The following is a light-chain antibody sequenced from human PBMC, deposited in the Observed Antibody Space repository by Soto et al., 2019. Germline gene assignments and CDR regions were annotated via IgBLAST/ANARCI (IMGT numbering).Light chain of an antibody. CDR2: GAS. J-gene: IGKJ1*01. Sequence: EIVLPQSPGTLSLSPGERATLSCRASQSVSNNYLAWYQQKPGQAPRLLIYGASRRATGIPDRFSGSGSGTDFTLTISRLEPEDFAVYYCQQYGSLLWTFGQGTKVDI. CDR3: QQYGSLLWT. V-gene: IGKV3-20*01. CDR1: QSVSNNY.